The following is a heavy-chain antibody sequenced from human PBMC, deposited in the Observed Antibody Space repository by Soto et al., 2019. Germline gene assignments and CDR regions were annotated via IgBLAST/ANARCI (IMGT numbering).Heavy chain of an antibody. V-gene: IGHV3-23*01. D-gene: IGHD1-26*01. CDR1: GFTFSTSS. J-gene: IGHJ3*02. Sequence: EVQVLESGGDLVQPGGSLRLTCSVSGFTFSTSSMNWVRQAPGKALEWVASISGSGDITYYADSVKGRFTTSRDNSKSTVYLQMNSLSVEDTGIYHCAKGWDTSIAEAVGIWGQGTMVTVSS. CDR3: AKGWDTSIAEAVGI. CDR2: ISGSGDIT.